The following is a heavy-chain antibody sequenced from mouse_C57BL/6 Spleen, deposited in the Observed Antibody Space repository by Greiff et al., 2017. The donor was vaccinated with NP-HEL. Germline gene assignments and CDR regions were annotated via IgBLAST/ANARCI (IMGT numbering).Heavy chain of an antibody. Sequence: VQLQQSGPELVKPGASVKLSCKASGYTFTSYDINWVKQRPGQGLEWIGWIYPRDGSTKYNEKFKGKATLTVDTSSSTAYMELHSLTSEDSAVYFCSKLPCYSSYNDYYAMDYLGQGTSVTVSS. V-gene: IGHV1-85*01. J-gene: IGHJ4*01. D-gene: IGHD2-5*01. CDR2: IYPRDGST. CDR3: SKLPCYSSYNDYYAMDY. CDR1: GYTFTSYD.